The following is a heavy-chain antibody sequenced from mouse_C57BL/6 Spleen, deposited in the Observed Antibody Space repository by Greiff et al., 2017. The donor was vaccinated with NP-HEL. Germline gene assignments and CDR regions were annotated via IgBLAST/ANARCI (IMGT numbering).Heavy chain of an antibody. V-gene: IGHV1-81*01. Sequence: QVHVKQSGAELARPGASVKLSCKASGYTFTSYGISWVKQRTGQGLEWIGEIYPRSGNTYYNEKFKGKATLTADKSSSTAYMELRSLTSEDSAVYFCARSEGFYYAMDYWGQGTSVTVSS. CDR2: IYPRSGNT. J-gene: IGHJ4*01. CDR3: ARSEGFYYAMDY. CDR1: GYTFTSYG.